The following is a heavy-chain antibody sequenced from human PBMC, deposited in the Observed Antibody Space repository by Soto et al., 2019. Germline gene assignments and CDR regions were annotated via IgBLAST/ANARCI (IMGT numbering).Heavy chain of an antibody. Sequence: SETLSLTCTVSGGSISSSSYYWGWIRQPPGKGLEWIGSIYYSGSTYYNPSLKSRVTISVDTSKNQFSLKLSSVTAADTAVYYCAREVGSYGEPDNFDYWGQGTLVTVSS. CDR3: AREVGSYGEPDNFDY. D-gene: IGHD5-18*01. J-gene: IGHJ4*02. CDR1: GGSISSSSYY. V-gene: IGHV4-39*07. CDR2: IYYSGST.